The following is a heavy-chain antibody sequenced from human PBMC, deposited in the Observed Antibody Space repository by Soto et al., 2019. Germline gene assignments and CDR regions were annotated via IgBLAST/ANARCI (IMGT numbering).Heavy chain of an antibody. J-gene: IGHJ6*02. D-gene: IGHD4-17*01. CDR2: INHSGST. V-gene: IGHV4-34*01. CDR1: GGSFSGYY. CDR3: ARAPTDDYGDYGYYYYGMDV. Sequence: QVQLQQWGAGLLKPSETLSLTCAVYGGSFSGYYWSWIHQPPGKGLEWIGEINHSGSTNYNPSLKSRVTISVDTSKNQFSLKLSSVTAADTAVYYCARAPTDDYGDYGYYYYGMDVWGQGTTVTVSS.